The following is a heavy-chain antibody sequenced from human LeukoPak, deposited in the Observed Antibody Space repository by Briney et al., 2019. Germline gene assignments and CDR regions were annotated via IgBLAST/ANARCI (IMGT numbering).Heavy chain of an antibody. Sequence: PGRSLRLSCAASGFTFDDYAMHWVRQAPGKGLEWVSGISWNSGSIGYADSVKGRFTIPRDNAKNSLYLQMNSLRAEDTALYYCAKRGDYGYYFDYWGQGTLVTVSS. D-gene: IGHD4-17*01. V-gene: IGHV3-9*01. CDR1: GFTFDDYA. CDR3: AKRGDYGYYFDY. J-gene: IGHJ4*02. CDR2: ISWNSGSI.